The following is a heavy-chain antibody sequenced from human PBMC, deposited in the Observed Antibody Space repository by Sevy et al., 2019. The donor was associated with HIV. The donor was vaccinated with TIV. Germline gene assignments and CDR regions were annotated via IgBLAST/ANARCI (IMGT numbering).Heavy chain of an antibody. CDR3: ASGEYGDYVRIDY. Sequence: ASVKVSCKVFGYTFAGYYVHWVRQAPGQGLEWMGCINPNSGGTNYAQRFQGRVTMTRDTSISTVYMELSNLKSDDTAEYYCASGEYGDYVRIDYWGQGTLVTVSS. CDR1: GYTFAGYY. V-gene: IGHV1-2*02. CDR2: INPNSGGT. D-gene: IGHD4-17*01. J-gene: IGHJ4*02.